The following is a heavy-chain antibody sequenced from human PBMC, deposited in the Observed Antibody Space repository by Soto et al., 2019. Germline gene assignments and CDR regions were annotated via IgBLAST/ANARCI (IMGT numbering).Heavy chain of an antibody. Sequence: SETLSLTCAVSGHSIRSNTWWGWIRQPPGKGLEWIGYVHHSGTTFYNASLKSRVTISVDTSKNQFSLKLSSVTAADTAVYYCARVYMDTAMVVTDHWGQGTKVTVSS. J-gene: IGHJ5*02. D-gene: IGHD5-18*01. CDR1: GHSIRSNTW. V-gene: IGHV4-28*03. CDR3: ARVYMDTAMVVTDH. CDR2: VHHSGTT.